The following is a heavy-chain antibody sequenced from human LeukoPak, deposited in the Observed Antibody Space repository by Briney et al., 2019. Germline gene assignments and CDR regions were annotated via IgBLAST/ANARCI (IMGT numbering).Heavy chain of an antibody. CDR2: INPSGGST. CDR1: GYTFTSYY. D-gene: IGHD4-11*01. CDR3: ARERGPRDLQQSYYYYYMDV. V-gene: IGHV1-46*03. Sequence: GASVKVSCKASGYTFTSYYMHWVRQAPGQGLERMGIINPSGGSTSYAQKFQGRVTMTRDTSTSTVYMELSSLRSEDTAVYYCARERGPRDLQQSYYYYYMDVWGKGTTVTVSS. J-gene: IGHJ6*03.